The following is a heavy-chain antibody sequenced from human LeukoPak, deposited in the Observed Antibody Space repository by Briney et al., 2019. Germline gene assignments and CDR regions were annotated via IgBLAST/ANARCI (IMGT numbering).Heavy chain of an antibody. CDR3: ARDGSGFYLYNYMDV. J-gene: IGHJ6*03. CDR2: ISTVSTYT. D-gene: IGHD6-25*01. CDR1: GFTFTDYS. Sequence: GGSLRLSCAPSGFTFTDYSMNWVRQAPGKGLEWVASISTVSTYTFYADSVKGRFSISRDNVRNLLYLQMSSLGAEHTAVYYCARDGSGFYLYNYMDVWGKGTTVTVSS. V-gene: IGHV3-21*06.